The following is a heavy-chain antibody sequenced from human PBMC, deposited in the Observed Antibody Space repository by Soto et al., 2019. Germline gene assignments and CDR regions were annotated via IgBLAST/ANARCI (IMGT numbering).Heavy chain of an antibody. J-gene: IGHJ4*02. D-gene: IGHD2-15*01. CDR3: SRDCSGGSCYSSLDY. CDR2: IIPIFGTA. V-gene: IGHV1-69*13. Sequence: SVKVSCKASGGTFSSYAISWVRQAPGQGLEWMGGIIPIFGTANYAQKFQGRVTITADESTSTAYMELSSLRSEDTAVYYCSRDCSGGSCYSSLDYWGQGTLVTVSS. CDR1: GGTFSSYA.